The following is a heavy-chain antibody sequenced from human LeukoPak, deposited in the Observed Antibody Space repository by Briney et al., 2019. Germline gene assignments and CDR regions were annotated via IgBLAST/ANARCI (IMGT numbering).Heavy chain of an antibody. CDR1: GFTFSSYA. CDR3: AKEKSDAGVWYYYMDV. CDR2: ISGSGGST. Sequence: GSLRLSCAASGFTFSSYAMSWVRQAPGKGLEWVSAISGSGGSTYYADSVKGRFTISRDNSKNTLYLQMNSLRAEDTAVYYCAKEKSDAGVWYYYMDVWGKGTTVTVSS. J-gene: IGHJ6*03. V-gene: IGHV3-23*01.